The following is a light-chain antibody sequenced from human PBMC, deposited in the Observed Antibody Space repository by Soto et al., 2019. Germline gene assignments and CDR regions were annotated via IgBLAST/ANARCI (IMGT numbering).Light chain of an antibody. V-gene: IGKV3-15*01. CDR3: QQDSSWPLT. CDR2: GAS. J-gene: IGKJ4*01. CDR1: QDIRSS. Sequence: IVMTQPPATLSVSPGERVTLSCRASQDIRSSLAWYQQKPGQAPRLLIYGASIRATGVPATFSGSGSGTEFTLSISSLRSEHLGVYYCQQDSSWPLTLGGGSKVDI.